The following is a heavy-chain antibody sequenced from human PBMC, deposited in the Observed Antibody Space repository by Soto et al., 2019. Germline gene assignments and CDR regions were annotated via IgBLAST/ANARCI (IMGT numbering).Heavy chain of an antibody. J-gene: IGHJ4*02. Sequence: VGSLRLSCVASGFSFGSYALTWVRQAPGKGLEWVSTISGSDGKTFYADAVKGRFSISRDISQSTLYLQMNSLRADDTAIYYCARWSYLDYWGQGTRVTVSS. CDR2: ISGSDGKT. D-gene: IGHD3-3*01. V-gene: IGHV3-23*01. CDR1: GFSFGSYA. CDR3: ARWSYLDY.